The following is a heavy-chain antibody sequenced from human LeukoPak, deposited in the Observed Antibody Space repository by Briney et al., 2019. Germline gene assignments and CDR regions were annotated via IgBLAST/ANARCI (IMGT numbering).Heavy chain of an antibody. Sequence: PSETLSLTCTFSGGSISSSTYYWGWIRQPPGKGLEWIGSIYYNGGTYYNPSLKSRVTISVDTSKNQFSLKLSSVTAADTAIYYCARRIVAAGNDAFDIWGKGTILPV. CDR3: ARRIVAAGNDAFDI. CDR2: IYYNGGT. D-gene: IGHD6-13*01. CDR1: GGSISSSTYY. J-gene: IGHJ3*02. V-gene: IGHV4-39*01.